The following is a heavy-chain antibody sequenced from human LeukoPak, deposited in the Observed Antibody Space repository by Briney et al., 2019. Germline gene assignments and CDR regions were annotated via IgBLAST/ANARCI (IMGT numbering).Heavy chain of an antibody. CDR1: GGSISSGGYY. Sequence: SETLPLTCTVSGGSISSGGYYWSWIRQHPGKGLEWIGYIYYSGSTYYNPSLKSRVTISVDTSKNQFSLKLSSVTAADTAVYYCATLPLSSSWYRDFDYWGQGTLVTVSS. D-gene: IGHD6-13*01. CDR2: IYYSGST. V-gene: IGHV4-31*03. CDR3: ATLPLSSSWYRDFDY. J-gene: IGHJ4*02.